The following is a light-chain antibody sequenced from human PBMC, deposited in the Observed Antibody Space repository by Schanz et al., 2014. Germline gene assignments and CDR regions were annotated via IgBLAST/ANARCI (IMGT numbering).Light chain of an antibody. CDR1: SSDVGGYNY. J-gene: IGLJ2*01. CDR2: DVS. Sequence: QSALTQPASVSGSPGQSITISCTGTSSDVGGYNYVSWYQQHPGKAPKLMIYDVSNRPSGVSNRFSGSKSGNTASLAISGLKSEDEADYYCSSYKRGNTLLFGGGTKLTVL. V-gene: IGLV2-14*01. CDR3: SSYKRGNTLL.